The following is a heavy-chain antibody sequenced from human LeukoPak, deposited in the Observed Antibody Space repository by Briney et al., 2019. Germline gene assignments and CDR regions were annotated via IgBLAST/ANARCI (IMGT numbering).Heavy chain of an antibody. CDR3: ASGDNDPLFDY. CDR2: ISSSGSTI. Sequence: GGSLRLSCAASGFTFSDYYMSWIRQAPGKGLEWVSYISSSGSTIYYADSVKGRFTISRDNAKNSLYLQMNSLRTEDTAVYYCASGDNDPLFDYWGQGTLVTVSS. CDR1: GFTFSDYY. D-gene: IGHD1-1*01. V-gene: IGHV3-11*01. J-gene: IGHJ4*02.